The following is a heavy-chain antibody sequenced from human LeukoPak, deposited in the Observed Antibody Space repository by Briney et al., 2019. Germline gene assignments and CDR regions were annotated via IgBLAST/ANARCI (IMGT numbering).Heavy chain of an antibody. V-gene: IGHV4-59*08. D-gene: IGHD6-19*01. J-gene: IGHJ4*02. CDR3: ARQRGSGWSGDYYFDY. Sequence: PSETLSLTCTVSGGSISSYYWSWIRQPPGKGLEWIGYIYYSGSTNYNPSLKSRVTISVDTSKNQFSLKLSSVTAADTAVYYCARQRGSGWSGDYYFDYWGQGTLVTVSS. CDR1: GGSISSYY. CDR2: IYYSGST.